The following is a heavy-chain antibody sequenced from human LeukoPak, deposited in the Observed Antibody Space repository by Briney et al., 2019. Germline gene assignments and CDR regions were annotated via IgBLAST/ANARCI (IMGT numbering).Heavy chain of an antibody. Sequence: SETLSLTCTVSGGSISSYYWSWIRQPPGKGLEWIGYIYYSGSTNYNPSLKSRVTISVDTSKNQFSLKLSSVTAADTAVYYCARHPANYGDGNWFDPWGQGTLVTVSS. CDR3: ARHPANYGDGNWFDP. D-gene: IGHD4-17*01. CDR1: GGSISSYY. J-gene: IGHJ5*02. CDR2: IYYSGST. V-gene: IGHV4-59*08.